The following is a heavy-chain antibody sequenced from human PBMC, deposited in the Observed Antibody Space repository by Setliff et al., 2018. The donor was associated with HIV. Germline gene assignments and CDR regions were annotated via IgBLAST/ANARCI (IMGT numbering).Heavy chain of an antibody. D-gene: IGHD3-22*01. V-gene: IGHV1-69*05. CDR2: RSPIFSTT. CDR1: GDTFTTYV. J-gene: IGHJ3*02. Sequence: ASVKVSCKGSGDTFTTYVVSWVRQAPGQGLEWMGGRSPIFSTTNYAQKFQGRVTITTDESTSRAYMELSSLRSEDTAVYYCAITSRGYSLQRGGAFDIWGQGTLVTVSS. CDR3: AITSRGYSLQRGGAFDI.